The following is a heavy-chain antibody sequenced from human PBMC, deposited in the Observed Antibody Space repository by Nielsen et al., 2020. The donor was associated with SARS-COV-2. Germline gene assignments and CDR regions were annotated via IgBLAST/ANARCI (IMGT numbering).Heavy chain of an antibody. V-gene: IGHV4-30-4*01. CDR3: ARDVGGWFDP. D-gene: IGHD4-23*01. J-gene: IGHJ5*02. Sequence: LRLSCTVSGGSISSGDYFWIWIRQPPGKGLEWLGYIYYSGSTYYNPSLKSRVTISVDTSKNQFSLKLSSVTAADTAVYYCARDVGGWFDPWGQGTLVTVSS. CDR1: GGSISSGDYF. CDR2: IYYSGST.